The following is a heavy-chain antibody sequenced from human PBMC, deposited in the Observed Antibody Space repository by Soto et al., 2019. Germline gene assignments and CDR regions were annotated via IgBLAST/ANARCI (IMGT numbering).Heavy chain of an antibody. V-gene: IGHV3-23*01. Sequence: GGSLRLSCAASGFTFSSDAMSWVRQAPGKGLEWVSAISGSGGSTYYADSVKGRFTISRDNSKNTLYLQMNSLRAEDTAVYYCAKRRRDSSSSLYYFDYWGQGTLVTVSS. D-gene: IGHD6-6*01. CDR1: GFTFSSDA. J-gene: IGHJ4*02. CDR2: ISGSGGST. CDR3: AKRRRDSSSSLYYFDY.